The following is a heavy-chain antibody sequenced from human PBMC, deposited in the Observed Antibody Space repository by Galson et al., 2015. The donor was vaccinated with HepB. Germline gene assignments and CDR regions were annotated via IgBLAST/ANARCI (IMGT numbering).Heavy chain of an antibody. CDR3: ARVPDTDYGDHSHFDA. CDR1: GFTFSNYY. CDR2: ISSSSTYT. Sequence: SLRLSCAASGFTFSNYYMSWIRQAPGKGLEWVSYISSSSTYTNYATSVKGRFTISRYNATNSLYLQLNSLRAEETAVYYCARVPDTDYGDHSHFDAWGQGTLVTVSS. V-gene: IGHV3-11*06. D-gene: IGHD4-17*01. J-gene: IGHJ4*02.